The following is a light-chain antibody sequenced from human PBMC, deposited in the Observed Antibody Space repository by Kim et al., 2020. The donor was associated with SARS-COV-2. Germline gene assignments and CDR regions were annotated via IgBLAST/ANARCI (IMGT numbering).Light chain of an antibody. J-gene: IGKJ5*01. V-gene: IGKV3-20*01. CDR3: QQYGSSIT. CDR1: QSVSSSY. Sequence: FSPGERATLSCRASQSVSSSYLAWYQQKPGQAPRLLIYGASSRATGIPDRFGGSGSGTDFTLTISRLEPEDFAVYYCQQYGSSITFGQGTRLEIK. CDR2: GAS.